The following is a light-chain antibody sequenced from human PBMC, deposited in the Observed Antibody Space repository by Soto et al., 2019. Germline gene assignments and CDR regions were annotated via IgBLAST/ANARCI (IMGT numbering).Light chain of an antibody. CDR1: QSISSY. CDR2: DAS. Sequence: ETVLTQFPATLSLSPGERATLSCRASQSISSYLAWYQQKPGQAPRLLIYDASNRATGIPARFSGSASGTDFTLTICSLAPEDFAVYYCQQRNTWPLTFGGGTKVEIK. CDR3: QQRNTWPLT. J-gene: IGKJ4*01. V-gene: IGKV3-11*01.